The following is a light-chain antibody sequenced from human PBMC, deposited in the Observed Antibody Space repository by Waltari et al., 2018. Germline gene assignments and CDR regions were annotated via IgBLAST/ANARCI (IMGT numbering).Light chain of an antibody. Sequence: EVVLTQSPATLSLCPGERATRSCRASRSVNSYLAWYQHKPGQAPRLLIYDASNRATGIPARFSGSGSATDFTLTISTLEPEYFAVYYCQQRSNLPPITFGQGTRLEIK. J-gene: IGKJ5*01. CDR3: QQRSNLPPIT. CDR1: RSVNSY. V-gene: IGKV3-11*01. CDR2: DAS.